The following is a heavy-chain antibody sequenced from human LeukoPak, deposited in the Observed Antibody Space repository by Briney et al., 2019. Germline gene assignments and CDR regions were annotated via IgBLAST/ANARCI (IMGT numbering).Heavy chain of an antibody. CDR1: GFTFSSYA. CDR2: LSYDGSNK. CDR3: ARDCSREETLLQHYCDY. J-gene: IGHJ4*02. D-gene: IGHD5-18*01. Sequence: GGSLRLSCAASGFTFSSYAMHWVRQAPGKGLEWVAVLSYDGSNKYYADSVKRRFTISRDNSKNTLYLQMNRLRAEDTAVYYWARDCSREETLLQHYCDYCGQGTLVSVSS. V-gene: IGHV3-30*04.